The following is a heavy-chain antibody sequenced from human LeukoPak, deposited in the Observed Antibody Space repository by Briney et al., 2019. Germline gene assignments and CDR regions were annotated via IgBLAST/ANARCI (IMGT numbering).Heavy chain of an antibody. Sequence: GGSRSLSCAASGLTFRRYWMRWVRQAPGKGREWGANIKQCGSEKYYVASVKGRFTISRDNAKNSLYLQMNSLRAEETAVYYCARSHDPSYSGSLPYYFDYWGQGALVTVSS. V-gene: IGHV3-7*04. CDR1: GLTFRRYW. CDR3: ARSHDPSYSGSLPYYFDY. D-gene: IGHD6-13*01. J-gene: IGHJ4*02. CDR2: IKQCGSEK.